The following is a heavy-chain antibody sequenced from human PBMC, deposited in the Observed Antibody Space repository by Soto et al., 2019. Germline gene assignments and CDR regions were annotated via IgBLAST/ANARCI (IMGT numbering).Heavy chain of an antibody. CDR1: GFTFDDYG. Sequence: EVQLVESGGGVVRPGGSLRLSCAASGFTFDDYGMSWVRQAPGKGLEWVSGINWNGGSTGYADSVKGRFTISRDNAKKSLYLQMNSLRAEDTALYHCARELHSSIAARDGYYYMDVWGKGTTVTVSS. V-gene: IGHV3-20*01. CDR2: INWNGGST. D-gene: IGHD6-6*01. CDR3: ARELHSSIAARDGYYYMDV. J-gene: IGHJ6*03.